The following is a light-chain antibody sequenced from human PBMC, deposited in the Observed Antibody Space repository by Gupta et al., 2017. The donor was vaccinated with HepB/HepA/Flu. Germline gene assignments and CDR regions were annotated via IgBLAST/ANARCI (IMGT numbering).Light chain of an antibody. V-gene: IGKV1-39*01. CDR3: PQSYSTPRPT. Sequence: DIQMTQSPSCLSASVGDRVTITCRASQSISSYLNWYQQKPGKAPKLLIYAASSLQSGVPSRFTGSGSGTDFTLIIISLQPEDFAAYYCPQSYSTPRPTFGGGTKVEIK. CDR2: AAS. J-gene: IGKJ4*01. CDR1: QSISSY.